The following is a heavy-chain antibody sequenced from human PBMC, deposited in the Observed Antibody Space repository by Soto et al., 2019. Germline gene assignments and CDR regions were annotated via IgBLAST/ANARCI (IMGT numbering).Heavy chain of an antibody. CDR3: AKTSNGWFSDFDI. Sequence: EVQLLESGGGLVQPGGSLRLSCAASGFTFSSYAMSWVRQAPGKGLEWVSAISGSGGTTYYADSVKGRFTFSRDNYKNTLYLQMNSLRAEDKAVYYCAKTSNGWFSDFDIWGQGTMVTVSS. CDR2: ISGSGGTT. V-gene: IGHV3-23*01. J-gene: IGHJ3*02. D-gene: IGHD6-19*01. CDR1: GFTFSSYA.